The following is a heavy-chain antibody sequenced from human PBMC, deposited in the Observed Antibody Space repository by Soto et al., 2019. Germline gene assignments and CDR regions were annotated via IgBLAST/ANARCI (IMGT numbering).Heavy chain of an antibody. J-gene: IGHJ6*02. CDR2: ISYDGSNK. Sequence: GGSLRLSCAASGFTFSSYGMHWVRQAPGKGQEWVAVISYDGSNKYYADSVKGRFTISRDNSKNTLYLQMHSLRAEDTAAYYCAKDRIVLRFLEWSYDYGMDVWGQGTTVTVSS. V-gene: IGHV3-30*18. D-gene: IGHD3-3*01. CDR3: AKDRIVLRFLEWSYDYGMDV. CDR1: GFTFSSYG.